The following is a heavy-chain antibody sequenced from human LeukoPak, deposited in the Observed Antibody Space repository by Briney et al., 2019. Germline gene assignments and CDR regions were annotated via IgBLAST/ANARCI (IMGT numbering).Heavy chain of an antibody. CDR2: MNPNSGNT. J-gene: IGHJ6*03. Sequence: VKVSCKASGYTFTSYDINWVRQATGQGLEWMGWMNPNSGNTGYAQKFQGRVTMTRNTSISTAYMELSSLRSEDTAVYYCARGRGYRAARNYYYYMDVWGKGTTVTVSS. V-gene: IGHV1-8*02. D-gene: IGHD6-6*01. CDR3: ARGRGYRAARNYYYYMDV. CDR1: GYTFTSYD.